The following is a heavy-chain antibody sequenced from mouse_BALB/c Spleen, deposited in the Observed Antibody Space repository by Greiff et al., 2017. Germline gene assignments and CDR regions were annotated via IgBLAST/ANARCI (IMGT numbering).Heavy chain of an antibody. J-gene: IGHJ2*01. V-gene: IGHV14-3*02. Sequence: DVQLQESGAELVKPGASVKLSCTASGFNIKDTYMHWVKQRPEQGLEWIGRIDPANGNTKYDPKFQGKATITADTSSNTAYLQLSSLTSEDTAVYYCARGIYYENYFDYWGQGTTLTVSS. D-gene: IGHD2-4*01. CDR2: IDPANGNT. CDR3: ARGIYYENYFDY. CDR1: GFNIKDTY.